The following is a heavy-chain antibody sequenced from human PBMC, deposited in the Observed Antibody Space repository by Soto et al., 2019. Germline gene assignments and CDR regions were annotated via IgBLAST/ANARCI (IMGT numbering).Heavy chain of an antibody. D-gene: IGHD6-6*01. CDR1: GFSFTGYY. CDR3: AKDFTRQLAYWLDP. Sequence: ASVKVSCKASGFSFTGYYIHWLRQAPGQGLEWMGWINAHSGGTEYAQKFQGRVTLTRDTSISTAYMTLSSLRSDDTAIYYCAKDFTRQLAYWLDPWGQGTQVTVYS. V-gene: IGHV1-2*02. CDR2: INAHSGGT. J-gene: IGHJ5*02.